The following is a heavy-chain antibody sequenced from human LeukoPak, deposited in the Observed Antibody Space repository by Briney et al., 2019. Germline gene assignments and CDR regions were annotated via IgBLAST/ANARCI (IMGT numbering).Heavy chain of an antibody. CDR2: MNPNSGNT. CDR1: GYTFTSYD. D-gene: IGHD3-3*01. Sequence: ASVKVSCKASGYTFTSYDINWVRQATGQGLEWMGWMNPNSGNTGYAQKFQGRVTMTRNTSISTAYMELRSLRSDDTAVYYCARVQGTYYDFWSGYRFTNNWFDPWGQGTLVTVSS. J-gene: IGHJ5*02. CDR3: ARVQGTYYDFWSGYRFTNNWFDP. V-gene: IGHV1-8*01.